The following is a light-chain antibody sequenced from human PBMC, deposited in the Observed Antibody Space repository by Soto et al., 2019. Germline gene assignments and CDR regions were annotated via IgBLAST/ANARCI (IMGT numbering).Light chain of an antibody. CDR1: SSDVGSNNL. J-gene: IGLJ3*02. Sequence: QSALSQPASVSGSPGQSITIPCTGSSSDVGSNNLDSWYQQHPGKAPKVMIYEATKRTSGVSNRFAGSKSGNTASLTISGLQAEDEADYYCCSYANIYIWVFGGGTKLTVL. CDR2: EAT. V-gene: IGLV2-23*01. CDR3: CSYANIYIWV.